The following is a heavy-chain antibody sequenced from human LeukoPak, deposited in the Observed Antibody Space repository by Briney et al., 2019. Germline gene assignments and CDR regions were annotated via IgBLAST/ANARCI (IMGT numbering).Heavy chain of an antibody. D-gene: IGHD6-19*01. Sequence: QGGGSPRLSWSASGLTFIIYAMSWVPDAPRKGLEWVSDISGSGDRTNYADSVKGRFPIPRANPKNTLYLQLNMLRAEDTAVYYCAGSGWYYAAFDIWGQGTMVTVSS. V-gene: IGHV3-23*01. CDR2: ISGSGDRT. CDR3: AGSGWYYAAFDI. J-gene: IGHJ3*02. CDR1: GLTFIIYA.